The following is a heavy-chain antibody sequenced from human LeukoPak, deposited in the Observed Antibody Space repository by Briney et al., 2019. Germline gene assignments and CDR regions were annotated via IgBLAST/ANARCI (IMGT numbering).Heavy chain of an antibody. Sequence: SETLSLTCTVSGGSISSYYWSWIRQPAGKGLEWIGRIYTAGSSNYNPSLKSRVTMSLDTSKNQFFLRLSSVTAADTAIYYCAGDALVIPPAGLYGGQGTLVPVSP. CDR2: IYTAGSS. V-gene: IGHV4-4*07. CDR3: AGDALVIPPAGLY. J-gene: IGHJ4*02. D-gene: IGHD3-16*02. CDR1: GGSISSYY.